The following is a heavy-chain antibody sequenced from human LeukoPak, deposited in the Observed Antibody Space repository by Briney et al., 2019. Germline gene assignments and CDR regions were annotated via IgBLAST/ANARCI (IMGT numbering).Heavy chain of an antibody. CDR3: AGRRYCSSTSCYRDCYYMDV. CDR1: GYTFTGCY. D-gene: IGHD2-2*01. Sequence: GASVKVSCKASGYTFTGCYMHWVRQAPGQGLEWMGWINPNSGGTNYAQKFQGRVTMTRDTSISTAYMELSRLRSDDTAVYYCAGRRYCSSTSCYRDCYYMDVWGKGTTVTVSS. J-gene: IGHJ6*03. CDR2: INPNSGGT. V-gene: IGHV1-2*02.